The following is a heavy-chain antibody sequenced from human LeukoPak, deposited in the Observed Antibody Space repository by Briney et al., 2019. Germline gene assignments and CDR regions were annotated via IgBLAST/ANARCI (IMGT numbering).Heavy chain of an antibody. CDR3: ARGSRYSYGHILDY. CDR1: GFPFSSFL. Sequence: PGGSLRLSCPPSGFPFSSFLMLWARQPPGKGWEYVSSISIIGVRTYYANSVKGRFTISRDNSRNTLYLQRGSLRAEDMAVYYCARGSRYSYGHILDYWGQGTLVTVSS. J-gene: IGHJ4*02. D-gene: IGHD5-18*01. CDR2: ISIIGVRT. V-gene: IGHV3-64*01.